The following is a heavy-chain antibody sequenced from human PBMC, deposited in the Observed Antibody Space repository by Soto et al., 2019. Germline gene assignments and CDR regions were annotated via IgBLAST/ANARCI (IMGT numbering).Heavy chain of an antibody. V-gene: IGHV3-30*18. D-gene: IGHD3-22*01. CDR3: AKDKGTVVVINFDY. CDR2: ISYDGSNK. CDR1: GFTFSSYG. Sequence: GGSLRLSCAASGFTFSSYGMHWVRQAPGKGLEWVAVISYDGSNKYYADSVKGRFTISRDNSKNTLYLQMNSLRAEDTAVYYCAKDKGTVVVINFDYWGQGTLVTVSS. J-gene: IGHJ4*02.